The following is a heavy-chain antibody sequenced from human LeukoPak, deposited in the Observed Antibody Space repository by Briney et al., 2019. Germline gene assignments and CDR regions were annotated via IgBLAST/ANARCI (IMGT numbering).Heavy chain of an antibody. V-gene: IGHV3-7*04. CDR3: ARVRYGNYFDY. D-gene: IGHD3-16*02. CDR1: GFTFTDSW. CDR2: IKPDGTEK. Sequence: GGSLRLSCAASGFTFTDSWMSWVRQPPGKGLEWVVNIKPDGTEKYYVDSLKGRFTVSRDNAKDSLYLQMSSLRAEDTAVYYCARVRYGNYFDYWGRGTLATVSS. J-gene: IGHJ4*02.